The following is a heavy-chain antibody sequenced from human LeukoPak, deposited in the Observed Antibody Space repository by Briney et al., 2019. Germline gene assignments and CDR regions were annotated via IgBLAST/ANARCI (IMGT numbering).Heavy chain of an antibody. J-gene: IGHJ4*02. CDR1: GFTFSSYE. V-gene: IGHV3-48*03. Sequence: GGSLRLSCAASGFTFSSYEMNWVRRAPGKGLEWVSYISSSGSTIYYADSVKGRFTISRDNAKNSLYLQMNSLRAEDTAVYYCARDPGGAFDYWGQGTLVTVSS. CDR2: ISSSGSTI. CDR3: ARDPGGAFDY. D-gene: IGHD3-16*01.